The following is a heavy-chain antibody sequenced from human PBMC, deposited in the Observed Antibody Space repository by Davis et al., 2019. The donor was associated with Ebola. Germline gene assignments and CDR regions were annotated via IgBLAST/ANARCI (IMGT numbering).Heavy chain of an antibody. J-gene: IGHJ6*04. D-gene: IGHD4-23*01. V-gene: IGHV4-61*08. CDR2: IYYSGST. Sequence: MPSETLSLTCTVPGGSISSGAYYWSWIRQHPGKGLEWIGYIYYSGSTNYNPTLKIRVTISVDTSKNQFSRKLNFVTAADTAVYYCARDNTVADYYGMDVWGKGTTVTVSS. CDR3: ARDNTVADYYGMDV. CDR1: GGSISSGAYY.